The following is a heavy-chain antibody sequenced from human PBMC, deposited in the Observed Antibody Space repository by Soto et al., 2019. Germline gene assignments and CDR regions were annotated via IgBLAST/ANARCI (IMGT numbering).Heavy chain of an antibody. V-gene: IGHV3-30*18. Sequence: GGSLRLSCAASGFTFSSYGMHWVRQAPGKGPEWVAVISYDGSNKYYADSVKGRFTISRDNSKNTLYLQMNSLRAEDTAVYYCAKLTTYYYYYGMDVWGQGTTVTVS. CDR1: GFTFSSYG. CDR2: ISYDGSNK. CDR3: AKLTTYYYYYGMDV. D-gene: IGHD1-1*01. J-gene: IGHJ6*02.